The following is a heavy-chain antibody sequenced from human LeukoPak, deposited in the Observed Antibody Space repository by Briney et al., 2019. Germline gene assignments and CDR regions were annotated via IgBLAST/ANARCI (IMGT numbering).Heavy chain of an antibody. CDR2: IGTAGDP. J-gene: IGHJ2*01. CDR1: GFTFSSYD. V-gene: IGHV3-13*05. CDR3: ARVSYCSSTSCEDWYFDL. D-gene: IGHD2-2*01. Sequence: GGSLRLSCAASGFTFSSYDMHWVRQATGKGLEWVSAIGTAGDPYYPGSVKGRFTISRENAMNSLYLQMNSLRAGDTAVYYCARVSYCSSTSCEDWYFDLWGRGTLVTVSS.